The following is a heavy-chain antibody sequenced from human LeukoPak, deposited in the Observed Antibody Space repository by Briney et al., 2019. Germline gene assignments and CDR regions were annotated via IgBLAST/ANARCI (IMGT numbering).Heavy chain of an antibody. CDR1: GFTFSNFA. J-gene: IGHJ4*02. CDR3: AKGIKWELPFDY. V-gene: IGHV3-23*01. Sequence: GGSLRLSXVASGFTFSNFAMSWVRQAPGKGLDWVSAISISGGSTYCAGSVKGRFTISRDNSKNTLYLQMNSLRAEDTALYYCAKGIKWELPFDYWGQGTLVTVSS. CDR2: ISISGGST. D-gene: IGHD1-26*01.